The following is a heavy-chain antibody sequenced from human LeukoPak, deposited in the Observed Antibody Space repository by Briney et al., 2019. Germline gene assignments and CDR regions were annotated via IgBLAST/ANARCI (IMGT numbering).Heavy chain of an antibody. CDR2: ISSSGSTI. V-gene: IGHV3-48*03. CDR1: GFNFGSYS. D-gene: IGHD4-17*01. J-gene: IGHJ3*02. CDR3: ARAFYGEEDAFDI. Sequence: WGSLRLSCAASGFNFGSYSMTWVRQAPGKGLEWVSYISSSGSTIYYADSVKGRFTISRDNAKNSLYLQMNSLRAEDTAVYYCARAFYGEEDAFDIWGQGTMVTVSS.